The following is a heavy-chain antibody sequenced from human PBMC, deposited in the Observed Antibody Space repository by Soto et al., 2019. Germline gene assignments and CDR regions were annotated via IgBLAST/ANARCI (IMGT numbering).Heavy chain of an antibody. CDR1: GGSIGSSSYY. V-gene: IGHV4-39*01. CDR3: ARHGYSSGRTYFDY. CDR2: IYDRGST. Sequence: ETLSLTCTVSGGSIGSSSYYWGWIRQNPGKGLEWIGSIYDRGSTYSNPSLKSRLTTSVDTSKNQFSLKLTSVTAADTAVYYCARHGYSSGRTYFDYWGQGTLVTVSS. D-gene: IGHD6-19*01. J-gene: IGHJ4*02.